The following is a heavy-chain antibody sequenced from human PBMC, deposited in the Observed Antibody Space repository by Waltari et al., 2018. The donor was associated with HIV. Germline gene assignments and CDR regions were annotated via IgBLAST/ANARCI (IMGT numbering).Heavy chain of an antibody. J-gene: IGHJ4*02. Sequence: QLQLQESGPGLVKPSETLSLTCTVSGGSISSRGYYWGWIRQPPGKGLEWIGTIYYSGSTYYNPSLTSRVTISADTSKNQFSLKLSSVTAADTAVYYCARGASIGGWVRNDYWGQGTLVTVSS. CDR1: GGSISSRGYY. D-gene: IGHD6-6*01. CDR2: IYYSGST. V-gene: IGHV4-39*07. CDR3: ARGASIGGWVRNDY.